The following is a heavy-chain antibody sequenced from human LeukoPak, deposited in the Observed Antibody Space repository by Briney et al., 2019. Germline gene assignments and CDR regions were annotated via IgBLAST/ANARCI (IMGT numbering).Heavy chain of an antibody. CDR3: ARRVGDGSPNWFDP. D-gene: IGHD5-24*01. CDR2: IYLGDSDT. V-gene: IGHV5-51*01. CDR1: GYRFTSYW. Sequence: GESLKISCKSSGYRFTSYWIGWVRQMPGKGLEWMGIIYLGDSDTRYSPSFQGQVTISADKSISTAYLQWSSLKASNTAMYYCARRVGDGSPNWFDPWGQGTLVTVSS. J-gene: IGHJ5*02.